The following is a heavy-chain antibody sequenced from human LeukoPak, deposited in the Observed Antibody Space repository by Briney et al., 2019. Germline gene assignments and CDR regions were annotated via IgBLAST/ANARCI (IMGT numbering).Heavy chain of an antibody. J-gene: IGHJ4*02. V-gene: IGHV3-21*01. D-gene: IGHD3-22*01. Sequence: GGSLRLSCAASGFTFSSYSMNWVRQAPGKGLEWVSSISRSSSYIYYADSVKGRFTISRDNAKNSLYLQMNSLRAEDTAVYYCAREEDYYDSSGYYYPLFDYWGQGTLVTVSS. CDR3: AREEDYYDSSGYYYPLFDY. CDR2: ISRSSSYI. CDR1: GFTFSSYS.